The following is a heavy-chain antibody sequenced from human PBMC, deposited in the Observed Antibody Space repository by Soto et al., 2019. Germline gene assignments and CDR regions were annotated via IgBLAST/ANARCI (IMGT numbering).Heavy chain of an antibody. CDR2: ISGSGGST. V-gene: IGHV3-23*01. D-gene: IGHD6-19*01. CDR3: AKVQGSAGYSSGWYSGAFDI. CDR1: GFTFSSQA. Sequence: GGSLRLSCAASGFTFSSQAMSWVRQAPGKGLEWVSVISGSGGSTDYADSVKGRFTISRDNSKNTLYLQMNSLRAEDTAVYYCAKVQGSAGYSSGWYSGAFDIWGQGTMVTVSS. J-gene: IGHJ3*02.